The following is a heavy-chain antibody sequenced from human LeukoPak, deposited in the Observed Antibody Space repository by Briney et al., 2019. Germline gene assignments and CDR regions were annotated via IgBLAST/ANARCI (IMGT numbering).Heavy chain of an antibody. V-gene: IGHV3-11*04. CDR2: ISRSISTI. D-gene: IGHD1-1*01. CDR1: GFTFSDYY. CDR3: ASRSINWYRGNNWFDP. J-gene: IGHJ5*02. Sequence: GGSLRLSCAASGFTFSDYYMAWIRQAPGKGLEWASYISRSISTIYYADSVKGRFTISRDNAKNSLYLQMNSLTVDDTAVYYCASRSINWYRGNNWFDPWGQGTLVTVSS.